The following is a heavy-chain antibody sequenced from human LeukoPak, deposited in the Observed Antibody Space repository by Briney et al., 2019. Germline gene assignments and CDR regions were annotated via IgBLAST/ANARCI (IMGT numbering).Heavy chain of an antibody. CDR3: ARDRVGAY. J-gene: IGHJ4*02. D-gene: IGHD1-26*01. Sequence: PGGSLRLSCAASGFTFSTYSMNWVRQAPGKWLEWLSYITSSSSTIYYADSVQGRFTISRDNAKSSLYLQMNSLRVEDTAVYYCARDRVGAYWGQGTLVTASS. CDR2: ITSSSSTI. V-gene: IGHV3-48*01. CDR1: GFTFSTYS.